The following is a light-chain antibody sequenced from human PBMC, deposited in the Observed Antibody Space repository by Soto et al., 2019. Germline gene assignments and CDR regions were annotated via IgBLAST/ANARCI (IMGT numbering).Light chain of an antibody. J-gene: IGLJ1*01. V-gene: IGLV1-51*01. Sequence: QSALTQPPSTSGTPGQRVTISCSGSSSNTGRNAVNWYQQLPGTAPKLLIYDDNKRPSGIPDRFSGSKSGTSATLGITGFQTGDEADYYCGSWDSSLSAYVFGTGTKVTVL. CDR3: GSWDSSLSAYV. CDR2: DDN. CDR1: SSNTGRNA.